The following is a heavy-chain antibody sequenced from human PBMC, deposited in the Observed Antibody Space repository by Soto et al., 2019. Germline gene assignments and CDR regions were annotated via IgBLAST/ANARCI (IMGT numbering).Heavy chain of an antibody. CDR2: INPNSGGT. Sequence: ASVKVSCKASGYTFTGYYMHWVRQAPGQGLEWMGWINPNSGGTNYAQKFQGWVTMTRDTSISTAYMELSRLRSDDTAVYYCARLSYGDPPAFDIWGQGTMVTVSS. D-gene: IGHD4-17*01. CDR3: ARLSYGDPPAFDI. J-gene: IGHJ3*02. CDR1: GYTFTGYY. V-gene: IGHV1-2*04.